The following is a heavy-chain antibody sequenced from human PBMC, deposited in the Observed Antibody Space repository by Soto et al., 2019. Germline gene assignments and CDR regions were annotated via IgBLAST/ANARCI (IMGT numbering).Heavy chain of an antibody. CDR1: GYTFTGYY. Sequence: ASVKVSCKASGYTFTGYYMHWVRQAPGQGLEWMGWINPNSGGTNYAQKFQGWVTMTRDTSISTAYMELSRLRSDDTAVYYCARGGIVVVTAINWFDPWGQGTLVTGSS. CDR3: ARGGIVVVTAINWFDP. D-gene: IGHD2-21*02. CDR2: INPNSGGT. V-gene: IGHV1-2*04. J-gene: IGHJ5*02.